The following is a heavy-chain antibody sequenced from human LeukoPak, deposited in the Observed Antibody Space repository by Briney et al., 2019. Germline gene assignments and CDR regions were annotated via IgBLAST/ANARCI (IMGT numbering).Heavy chain of an antibody. CDR1: GYTFTGYY. J-gene: IGHJ6*02. D-gene: IGHD6-13*01. CDR3: AREENPPSIAAAGYYYYGMDV. Sequence: ASVKVSCKASGYTFTGYYMHWVRQAPGQGLEWMGWINPNSGGTNYAQKFQGRVTMTRDTSISTAYMELSRLRSDDTAVYYCAREENPPSIAAAGYYYYGMDVRGQGTTVTVSS. V-gene: IGHV1-2*02. CDR2: INPNSGGT.